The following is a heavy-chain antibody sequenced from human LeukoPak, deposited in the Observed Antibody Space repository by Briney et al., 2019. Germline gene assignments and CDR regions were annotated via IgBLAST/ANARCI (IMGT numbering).Heavy chain of an antibody. CDR3: ARDEYRADAY. Sequence: PGGSLRLSCAASGFIFKTYAMHWVRQAPGKGLEWISVISGDGESTHYADSVKGRFTISRDNSKNTLYLQMNSLRAEDTAVYYCARDEYRADAYWGRGTLVTVSS. CDR1: GFIFKTYA. V-gene: IGHV3-23*01. CDR2: ISGDGEST. D-gene: IGHD2/OR15-2a*01. J-gene: IGHJ4*02.